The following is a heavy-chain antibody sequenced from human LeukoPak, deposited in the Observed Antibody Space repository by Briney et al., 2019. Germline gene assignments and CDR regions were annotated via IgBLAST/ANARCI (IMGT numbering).Heavy chain of an antibody. D-gene: IGHD6-13*01. V-gene: IGHV3-9*01. J-gene: IGHJ4*02. CDR2: ISWNSGSI. Sequence: GRSLRLSCAASGFTFDGYAMHGVRQAPGKGLEWVSGISWNSGSIGYADSVKGRFTISRDNAKNSLYLQTNSLRAEDTALYYCAKDSSSWYYFEYWGQGTLVTASS. CDR3: AKDSSSWYYFEY. CDR1: GFTFDGYA.